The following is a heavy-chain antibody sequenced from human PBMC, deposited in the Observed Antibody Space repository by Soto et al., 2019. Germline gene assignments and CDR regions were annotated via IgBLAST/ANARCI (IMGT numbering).Heavy chain of an antibody. CDR2: IHYSGTT. D-gene: IGHD6-13*01. CDR1: GGSMRNYF. J-gene: IGHJ4*02. V-gene: IGHV4-59*01. CDR3: AAGEASSRNLAPYYLDF. Sequence: SETLSLTCTVSGGSMRNYFWAWIRQPPGKGLEWIGYIHYSGTTSFFPSYNPSLRSRVTISEDTSKDQFSLKLLSVTTADTAVYFCAAGEASSRNLAPYYLDFWGQGTLVTVSS.